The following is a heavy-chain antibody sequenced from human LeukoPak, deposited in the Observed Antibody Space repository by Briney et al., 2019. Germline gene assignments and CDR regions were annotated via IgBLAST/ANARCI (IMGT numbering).Heavy chain of an antibody. CDR1: GFTFSSYS. V-gene: IGHV3-53*01. CDR2: IYSGGST. CDR3: AGRTYSGSYPYYYYGMDV. D-gene: IGHD1-26*01. Sequence: GGSLRLSCAASGFTFSSYSMNWVRQAPGKGLEWVSVIYSGGSTYYADSVKGRFTISRDNSKNTLYLQMNSLRAEDTAVYYCAGRTYSGSYPYYYYGMDVWGQGTTVTVSS. J-gene: IGHJ6*02.